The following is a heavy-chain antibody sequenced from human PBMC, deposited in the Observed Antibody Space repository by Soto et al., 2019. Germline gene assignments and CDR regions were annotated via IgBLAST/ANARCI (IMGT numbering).Heavy chain of an antibody. CDR2: ISYDGSNN. CDR1: GFTFSTYT. D-gene: IGHD3-22*01. Sequence: EGSLRLSCAASGFTFSTYTIHWVRQAPGKGLEWVALISYDGSNNYYADSVKGRFTISRDNSKNTLYLQMTSLRAGDTAVYFCARGSQYYYDGSGPLDCWGQGTLVTVSS. CDR3: ARGSQYYYDGSGPLDC. V-gene: IGHV3-30-3*01. J-gene: IGHJ4*02.